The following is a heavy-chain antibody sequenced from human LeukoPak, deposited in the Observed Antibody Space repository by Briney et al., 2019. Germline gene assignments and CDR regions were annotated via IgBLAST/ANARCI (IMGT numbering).Heavy chain of an antibody. V-gene: IGHV3-23*01. Sequence: GGSLRLSCAASGFPFSDYGMSWVRQAPGKGLEWVSAISGSGGSTYYADSVKGRFTISRDNSKNTLYLQMNSLRAEDTAVYYCVSMIVVVNDYYYYMDVWGKGTTVTVSS. D-gene: IGHD3-22*01. CDR2: ISGSGGST. CDR1: GFPFSDYG. J-gene: IGHJ6*03. CDR3: VSMIVVVNDYYYYMDV.